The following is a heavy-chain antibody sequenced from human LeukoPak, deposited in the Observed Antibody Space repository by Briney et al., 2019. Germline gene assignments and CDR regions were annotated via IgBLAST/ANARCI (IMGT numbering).Heavy chain of an antibody. D-gene: IGHD4-23*01. CDR3: ARRDPGGNWFDP. J-gene: IGHJ5*02. CDR2: IYHSGST. CDR1: GYSISSGYY. Sequence: SETLSLTCAVSGYSISSGYYWGWIRQPPGEGLEWIGSIYHSGSTYYNPSLKSRVTISVDTSKNQFSLKLSSVTAADTAVYYCARRDPGGNWFDPWGQGTLVTVSS. V-gene: IGHV4-38-2*01.